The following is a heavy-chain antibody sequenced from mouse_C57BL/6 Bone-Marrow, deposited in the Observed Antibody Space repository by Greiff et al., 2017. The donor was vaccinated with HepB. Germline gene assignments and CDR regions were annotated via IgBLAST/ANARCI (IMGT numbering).Heavy chain of an antibody. CDR1: GFSLTSYG. CDR3: ARHEGLRSLEGAMDY. V-gene: IGHV2-6-1*01. J-gene: IGHJ4*01. D-gene: IGHD1-1*01. CDR2: IWSDGST. Sequence: VKVEESGPGLVAPSQSLSITCTVSGFSLTSYGVHWVRQPPGKGLEWLVVIWSDGSTTYNSALKSRLSISKDNSKSQVFLKMNSLQTDDTAMYYWARHEGLRSLEGAMDYWGQGTSVTVSS.